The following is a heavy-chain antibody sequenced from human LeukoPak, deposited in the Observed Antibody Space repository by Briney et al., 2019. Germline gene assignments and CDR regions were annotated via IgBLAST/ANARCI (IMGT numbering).Heavy chain of an antibody. D-gene: IGHD3-10*01. CDR1: GGTFSSYA. V-gene: IGHV1-69*04. CDR2: IIPILGIA. CDR3: ARCRTIGIWFGESNWFDP. J-gene: IGHJ5*02. Sequence: ASVTVSCKSSGGTFSSYAFSWVRQAPGQGLEWMGRIIPILGIANYAQKFQGRVTITADKPTSTAYMELSSLRSEDTAVYYCARCRTIGIWFGESNWFDPWGQGTLVTVSS.